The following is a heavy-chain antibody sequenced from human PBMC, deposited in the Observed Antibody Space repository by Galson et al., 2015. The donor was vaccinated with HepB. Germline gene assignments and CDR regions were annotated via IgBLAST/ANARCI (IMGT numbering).Heavy chain of an antibody. V-gene: IGHV7-4-1*02. CDR2: INANTGNP. D-gene: IGHD6-6*01. Sequence: SVKVSCKASGYNFNIYAMNWVRQAPGQGLEWTGWINANTGNPTYAQGFTGRFVFSLDTSVSTAYLQISSLKDEDTAVYYCAREAPGYDYYMDVWGKGTTITVSS. CDR3: AREAPGYDYYMDV. J-gene: IGHJ6*03. CDR1: GYNFNIYA.